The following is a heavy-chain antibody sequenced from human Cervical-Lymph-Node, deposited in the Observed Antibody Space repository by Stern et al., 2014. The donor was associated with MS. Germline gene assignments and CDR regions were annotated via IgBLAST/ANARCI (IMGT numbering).Heavy chain of an antibody. Sequence: QLVQSGAEVKKPGASVKVSCKASGYTFTSYGISWVRQAPGQGLEWMGWISAYNGNTNYAQKLQGRVTMTTDTSTSTAYMELRSLRSDDTAVYYCARVVGSGSYYNALGYFDYWGQGTLVTVSS. CDR1: GYTFTSYG. J-gene: IGHJ4*02. CDR2: ISAYNGNT. V-gene: IGHV1-18*04. D-gene: IGHD3-10*01. CDR3: ARVVGSGSYYNALGYFDY.